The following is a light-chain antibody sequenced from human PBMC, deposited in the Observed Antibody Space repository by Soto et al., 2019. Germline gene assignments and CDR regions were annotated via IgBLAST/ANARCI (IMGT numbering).Light chain of an antibody. J-gene: IGLJ1*01. CDR1: SSDVGGYNY. CDR3: SSYTSSSTLDV. Sequence: QSALTQPASVSGSPGQSITISCTGTSSDVGGYNYVSWYQQHPGKAPKLMIYDVSNRPSGVSNRFSGSKSGNTASLTISGLQAEDGADYYCSSYTSSSTLDVFGTGTKVTVL. V-gene: IGLV2-14*01. CDR2: DVS.